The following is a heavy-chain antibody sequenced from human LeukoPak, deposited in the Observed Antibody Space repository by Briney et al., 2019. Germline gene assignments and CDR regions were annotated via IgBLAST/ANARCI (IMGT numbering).Heavy chain of an antibody. V-gene: IGHV3-21*01. Sequence: PGGSLRLSCAASGFTFSSYSMNWVRQAPGKGLEWVSSIISSSYIYYADSVKGRFTISRDNAKNSLYLQMNSLRAEDTAVYYCARVVAVAGRAFDIWGQGTMVTVSS. CDR2: IISSSYI. CDR1: GFTFSSYS. D-gene: IGHD6-19*01. CDR3: ARVVAVAGRAFDI. J-gene: IGHJ3*02.